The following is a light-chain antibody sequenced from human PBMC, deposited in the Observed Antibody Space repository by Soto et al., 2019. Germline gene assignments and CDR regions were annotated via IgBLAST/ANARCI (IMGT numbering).Light chain of an antibody. CDR1: SSDVGGYNY. CDR3: SSYTSSSIDYV. Sequence: QSALTQPASVSGSPGQSITISCTGTSSDVGGYNYVSWHQQHPGKAPKLMIYEVSNRPSGVSNRFSGSKSGNTASLTISGLQAEDEADYYCSSYTSSSIDYVFGTGTKLTVL. V-gene: IGLV2-14*01. CDR2: EVS. J-gene: IGLJ1*01.